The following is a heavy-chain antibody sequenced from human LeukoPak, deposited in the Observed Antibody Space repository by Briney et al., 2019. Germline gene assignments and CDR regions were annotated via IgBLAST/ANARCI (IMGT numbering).Heavy chain of an antibody. Sequence: GASVKVSCKASGYSFTSNYIHWVRQAPGQGLEWMGMIYPRDGSTSYAQKFQGRVTVTRDTSTSTDHMELSGLRSGDTAVYYCARDQEAFDYWGQGTLVTVSS. CDR3: ARDQEAFDY. V-gene: IGHV1-46*01. J-gene: IGHJ4*02. CDR2: IYPRDGST. CDR1: GYSFTSNY.